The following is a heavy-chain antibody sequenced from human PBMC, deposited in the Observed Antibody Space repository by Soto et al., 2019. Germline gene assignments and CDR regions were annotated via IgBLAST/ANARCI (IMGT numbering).Heavy chain of an antibody. CDR3: AREDIVVVPAVPLYYGMDV. J-gene: IGHJ6*02. D-gene: IGHD2-2*01. Sequence: ASVKVSCKASGYTFTSYAMHCVRQAPGQRLEWMGWINAGNGNTKYSQKFQGRVTITRDTSASTAYMELSSLRSEDTAVYYCAREDIVVVPAVPLYYGMDVWGQGTTVTVS. CDR2: INAGNGNT. V-gene: IGHV1-3*01. CDR1: GYTFTSYA.